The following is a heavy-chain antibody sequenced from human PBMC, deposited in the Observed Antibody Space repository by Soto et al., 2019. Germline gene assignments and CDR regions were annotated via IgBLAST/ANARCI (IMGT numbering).Heavy chain of an antibody. J-gene: IGHJ5*02. CDR3: ARHFQITMVRGVIIRPRFDP. CDR2: IYYSGST. V-gene: IGHV4-39*01. Sequence: QLQLQESGPGLVKPSETLSLTCTVSGGSISSSSYYWGWIRQPPGKGLEWIGSIYYSGSTYYNPSLKSRVTISVDTSKNQFSLKLSSVTAADTAVYYCARHFQITMVRGVIIRPRFDPWGQGTLVTVSS. CDR1: GGSISSSSYY. D-gene: IGHD3-10*01.